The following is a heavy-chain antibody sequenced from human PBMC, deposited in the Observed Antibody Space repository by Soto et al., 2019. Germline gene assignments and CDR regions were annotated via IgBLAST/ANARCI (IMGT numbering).Heavy chain of an antibody. CDR1: GFSFSNAW. CDR3: ADFNASGSMTLAP. D-gene: IGHD3-10*01. V-gene: IGHV3-15*07. CDR2: IKSKTDGGTT. Sequence: EVQLLESGGGLVRPGGSLRLSCAASGFSFSNAWLNWVRQTPGKGLEWVGRIKSKTDGGTTDYAAPVKGRFIISRDDSKNTLYLQMNSLKTEDTAVYYCADFNASGSMTLAPWGSGTLVTVSS. J-gene: IGHJ5*02.